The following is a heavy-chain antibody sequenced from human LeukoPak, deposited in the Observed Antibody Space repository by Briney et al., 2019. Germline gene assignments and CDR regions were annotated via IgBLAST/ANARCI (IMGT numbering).Heavy chain of an antibody. V-gene: IGHV1-18*01. D-gene: IGHD4-11*01. J-gene: IGHJ4*02. CDR3: ARDQETTVTTGVGGVSFDY. CDR1: GYTFTSYG. CDR2: ISAYNGNT. Sequence: GASVKVSCKASGYTFTSYGISWVRQAPGQGLEWMGWISAYNGNTNYAQKLQGRVTMTTDTSTSTAYMELRSLRSDDTAVYYCARDQETTVTTGVGGVSFDYWGQGTLVTVSS.